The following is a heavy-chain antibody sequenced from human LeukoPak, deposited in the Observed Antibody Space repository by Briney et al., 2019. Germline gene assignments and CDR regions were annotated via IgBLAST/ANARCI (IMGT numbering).Heavy chain of an antibody. V-gene: IGHV3-23*01. D-gene: IGHD6-19*01. CDR3: AKDSSAWYGYYFDY. CDR1: GFTFSSYA. J-gene: IGHJ4*02. Sequence: GGSLRLSCAASGFTFSSYAMSWVRQAPGKGLEWVSTISDSGGSTYYADSVKGRFTISRDKSKNTLYLQMNSLRAEDTAVYSCAKDSSAWYGYYFDYWGQGTLVTVSS. CDR2: ISDSGGST.